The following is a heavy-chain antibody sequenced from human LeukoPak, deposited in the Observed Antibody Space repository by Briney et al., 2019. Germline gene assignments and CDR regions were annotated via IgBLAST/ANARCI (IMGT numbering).Heavy chain of an antibody. V-gene: IGHV3-23*01. CDR1: GFTFSNYA. CDR2: ISESSIST. D-gene: IGHD2-15*01. Sequence: SGGSLRLSCAASGFTFSNYATSWVRQAPGKGLEWVSSISESSISTYYADSVKGRFTISRDIAKNTLYLQMNSLRADDTAVYYCAKAGNTAWSAVDYWGRGTLVTVSS. CDR3: AKAGNTAWSAVDY. J-gene: IGHJ4*02.